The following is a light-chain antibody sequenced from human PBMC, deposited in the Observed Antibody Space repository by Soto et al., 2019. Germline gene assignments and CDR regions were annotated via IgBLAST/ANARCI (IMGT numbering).Light chain of an antibody. CDR2: TTN. V-gene: IGLV1-44*01. CDR3: AAWDGSLNGHV. Sequence: QPVLTQPHSASGTPGQRVTISCSGSSSNIGTSSVHWFQQLPGTAPKLLISTTNQRPSGVPERFSGSKSGTSASLAISGLQSEDEADYYCAAWDGSLNGHVFGTGTKLTVL. J-gene: IGLJ1*01. CDR1: SSNIGTSS.